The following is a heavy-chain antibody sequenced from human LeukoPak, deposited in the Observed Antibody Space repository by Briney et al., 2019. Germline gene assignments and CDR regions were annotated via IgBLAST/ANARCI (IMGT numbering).Heavy chain of an antibody. CDR3: AAAYCGGDCYLDY. Sequence: SQTLSLTCAISGDSVSSNSAAWNWIRQSPSRGLGWLGRTYYRSKWYNDYAVSAKSRITINPATSKTQFSLQLNSVTPEDTAVYYCAAAYCGGDCYLDYWGRGTLVTVSS. CDR2: TYYRSKWYN. D-gene: IGHD2-21*02. CDR1: GDSVSSNSAA. J-gene: IGHJ4*02. V-gene: IGHV6-1*01.